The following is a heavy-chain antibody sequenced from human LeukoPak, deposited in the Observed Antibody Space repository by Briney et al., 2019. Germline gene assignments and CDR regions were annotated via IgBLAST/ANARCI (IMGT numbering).Heavy chain of an antibody. J-gene: IGHJ4*02. Sequence: PSETLSLTCTVSGYSISSGYYWGWIRQPPGKGLEWIGSIYHSGSTYYNPSLKSRVTISIDTSKNQFSLKLSSVTAADTAVYYCARLLLSGNYFDYWGQGTLVTVSS. CDR2: IYHSGST. CDR3: ARLLLSGNYFDY. D-gene: IGHD2-21*02. CDR1: GYSISSGYY. V-gene: IGHV4-38-2*02.